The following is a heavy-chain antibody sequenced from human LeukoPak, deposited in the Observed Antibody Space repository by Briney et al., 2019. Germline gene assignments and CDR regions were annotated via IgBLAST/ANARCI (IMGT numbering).Heavy chain of an antibody. CDR2: ISYDGSTK. CDR1: GFTFSSSA. V-gene: IGHV3-30*04. J-gene: IGHJ4*02. D-gene: IGHD1-26*01. CDR3: ARVGGVTPFFYFDF. Sequence: GGSLRLSCAASGFTFSSSAMHWVRRAPGKGLEWVAFISYDGSTKYYADSVKGRFTISRDNSKNTLYLQMNSLRVEDTAVYYCARVGGVTPFFYFDFWGQGTLVTVSS.